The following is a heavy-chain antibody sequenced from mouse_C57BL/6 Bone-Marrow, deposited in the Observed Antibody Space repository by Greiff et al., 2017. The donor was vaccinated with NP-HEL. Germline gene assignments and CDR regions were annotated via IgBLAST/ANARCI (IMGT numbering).Heavy chain of an antibody. Sequence: QVHVKQPGAELVKPGASVKMSCKASGYTFTSYWITWVKQRPGQGLEWIGDIYPGSGSTNYNEKFKSKATLTVDTSSSTAYMQLSSLTSEDSAVYYCAREANWDAYFDYWGQGTTLTVSS. CDR2: IYPGSGST. CDR3: AREANWDAYFDY. CDR1: GYTFTSYW. D-gene: IGHD4-1*01. V-gene: IGHV1-55*01. J-gene: IGHJ2*01.